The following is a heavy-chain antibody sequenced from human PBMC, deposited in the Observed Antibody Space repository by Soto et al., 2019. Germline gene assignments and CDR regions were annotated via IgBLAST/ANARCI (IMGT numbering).Heavy chain of an antibody. V-gene: IGHV4-34*01. CDR3: ARRPVGATGGMDV. CDR2: INHSGST. Sequence: SETLSLTCAVYGGSFSGYYWSWIRHPPGKGLEWIGEINHSGSTNYNPSLKSRVTISVDTSKNQFSLKLSSVTAADTAVYYCARRPVGATGGMDVWGQGTTVTVSS. D-gene: IGHD1-26*01. J-gene: IGHJ6*02. CDR1: GGSFSGYY.